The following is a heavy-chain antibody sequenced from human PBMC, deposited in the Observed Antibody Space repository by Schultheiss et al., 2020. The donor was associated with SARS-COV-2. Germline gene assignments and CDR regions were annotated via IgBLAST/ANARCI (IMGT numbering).Heavy chain of an antibody. CDR3: ARDRSWWTPYNCFDL. Sequence: GGSLRLSCAASGFTFSSYAMHWVRQAPGKGLEWVAVIWFEGINQYYADSVKGRFTISRDNSKNTLYLQLNSLRAEDTAVYYCARDRSWWTPYNCFDLWGRGTLVTVSS. D-gene: IGHD2-15*01. J-gene: IGHJ5*02. V-gene: IGHV3-33*08. CDR2: IWFEGINQ. CDR1: GFTFSSYA.